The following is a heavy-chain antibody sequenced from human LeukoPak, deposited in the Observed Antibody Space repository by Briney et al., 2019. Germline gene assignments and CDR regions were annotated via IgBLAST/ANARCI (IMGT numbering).Heavy chain of an antibody. CDR1: VFTFSIYS. D-gene: IGHD6-19*01. J-gene: IGHJ4*02. CDR2: ISSSSNPI. CDR3: ATEDSGRFH. Sequence: GGSLRLSCAASVFTFSIYSMNWVRQAPGKGLEWLSYISSSSNPIYYADSVKGRFTISRDNAKNSLYLEMNSLRDEDTAVYSCATEDSGRFHWGQGTLVTVSS. V-gene: IGHV3-48*02.